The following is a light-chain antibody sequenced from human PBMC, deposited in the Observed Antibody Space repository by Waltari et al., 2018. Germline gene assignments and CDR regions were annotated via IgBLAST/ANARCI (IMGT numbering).Light chain of an antibody. Sequence: SYVLTQPPSVSVAPGNTATIACGGKNIERKSVHWYQQKPGQTPVAVIYYDTERPSGISERFSGSNSGNTATLTISRVEAGDEADYYCQVWDSDSDHPVFGGGTKLTVL. V-gene: IGLV3-21*04. CDR2: YDT. CDR1: NIERKS. CDR3: QVWDSDSDHPV. J-gene: IGLJ3*02.